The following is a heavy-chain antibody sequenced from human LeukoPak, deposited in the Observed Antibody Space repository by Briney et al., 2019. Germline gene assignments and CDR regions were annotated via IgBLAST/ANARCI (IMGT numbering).Heavy chain of an antibody. CDR3: AKDMIFGVVINNWFDP. Sequence: GGSLRLSCEASGFIFSSYGMHWVRQAPGKGLEWVAFIRYDGSDKYYADSVKGRFTISRDNSKNTLFLQMNSLRAEDTAIYFCAKDMIFGVVINNWFDPWGQGALVTVSS. D-gene: IGHD3/OR15-3a*01. V-gene: IGHV3-30*02. J-gene: IGHJ5*02. CDR2: IRYDGSDK. CDR1: GFIFSSYG.